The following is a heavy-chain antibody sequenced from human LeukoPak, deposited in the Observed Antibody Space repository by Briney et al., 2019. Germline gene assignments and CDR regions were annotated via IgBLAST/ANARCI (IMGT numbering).Heavy chain of an antibody. CDR2: INPNSGDT. V-gene: IGHV1-2*06. J-gene: IGHJ4*02. Sequence: ASVKVSCKASGYTFTGYHMHWVRQAPGQGLEWMGRINPNSGDTNYAQKFQGRVTMTRDTSTSTVYMELSSLRSEDTAVYYCARDRGPKGYYDFWSGYQGYYFDYWGQGTLVTVSS. D-gene: IGHD3-3*01. CDR3: ARDRGPKGYYDFWSGYQGYYFDY. CDR1: GYTFTGYH.